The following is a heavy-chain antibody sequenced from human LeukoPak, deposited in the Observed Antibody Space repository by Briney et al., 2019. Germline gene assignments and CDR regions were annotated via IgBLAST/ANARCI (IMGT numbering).Heavy chain of an antibody. CDR3: ARDRGGYTYSHNY. CDR1: GGSISSYY. D-gene: IGHD5-18*01. J-gene: IGHJ4*02. CDR2: IYCSGST. V-gene: IGHV4-4*08. Sequence: SETLSLTCTVSGGSISSYYWRWLRHPPGKGLEWIGYIYCSGSTNYNPPLKSRVTISVKTPKKQFSLTLSSVTAADTAVYLCARDRGGYTYSHNYWGQGTLVTVSS.